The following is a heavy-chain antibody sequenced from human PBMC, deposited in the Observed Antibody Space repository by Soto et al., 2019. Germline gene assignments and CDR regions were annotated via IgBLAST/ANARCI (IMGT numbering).Heavy chain of an antibody. J-gene: IGHJ4*02. V-gene: IGHV1-69*13. CDR2: IVPIYRTA. D-gene: IGHD6-13*01. CDR1: GGTFSSYR. CDR3: ARDSGAKLSSS. Sequence: SVKVSCKASGGTFSSYRINWVRQAPGQGLEWVGGIVPIYRTADYAQKFQGRVTITADESARTAYMELRSLKSQDTAVYYCARDSGAKLSSSWGQGTLVTVS.